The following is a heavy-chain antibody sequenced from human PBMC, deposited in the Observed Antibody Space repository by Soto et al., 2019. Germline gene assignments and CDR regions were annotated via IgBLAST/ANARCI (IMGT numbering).Heavy chain of an antibody. CDR1: GYTFTSYG. CDR3: AREGIIEAARPFDY. CDR2: ISAHNGNT. Sequence: ASVKVSCKASGYTFTSYGITWVRQAPGQGLEWMGWISAHNGNTDYAQKLQGRVIVTRDTSTSTAYMELRSLRSDDTAVYYCAREGIIEAARPFDYCGQGTLVTVSS. V-gene: IGHV1-18*01. J-gene: IGHJ4*02. D-gene: IGHD6-6*01.